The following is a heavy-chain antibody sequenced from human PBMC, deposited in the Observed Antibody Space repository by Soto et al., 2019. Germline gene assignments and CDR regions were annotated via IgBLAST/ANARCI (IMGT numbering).Heavy chain of an antibody. D-gene: IGHD3-3*01. J-gene: IGHJ6*02. CDR3: ARDARPYDFWSRYYTGYYGMDV. CDR1: GFTFSSYA. V-gene: IGHV3-30-3*01. CDR2: ISYDGSNK. Sequence: GGYLRLSCAASGFTFSSYAMHWVRQAPGKGLEWVAVISYDGSNKYYADSVKGRFTISRDNSKNTLYLQMNSLRAEDTAVYYCARDARPYDFWSRYYTGYYGMDVWGQGTTVTVSS.